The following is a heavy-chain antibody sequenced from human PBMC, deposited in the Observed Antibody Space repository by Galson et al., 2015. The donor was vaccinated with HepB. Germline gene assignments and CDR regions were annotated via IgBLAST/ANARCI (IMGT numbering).Heavy chain of an antibody. V-gene: IGHV3-33*01. Sequence: SLRLSCAASGFTFSSYGMHWVRQAPGKGLEWVAGIWKDGSNKYYADSVKGRFTISRDNSKNTLYLQVNSLRVEDTAVYYCAREEPTIVVAVLDYWGLGTLVTVSS. CDR1: GFTFSSYG. CDR3: AREEPTIVVAVLDY. D-gene: IGHD3-22*01. CDR2: IWKDGSNK. J-gene: IGHJ4*02.